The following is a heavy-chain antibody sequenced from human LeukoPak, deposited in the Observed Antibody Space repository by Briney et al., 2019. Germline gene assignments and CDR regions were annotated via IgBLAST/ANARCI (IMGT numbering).Heavy chain of an antibody. D-gene: IGHD3-10*01. Sequence: GGSLRLSCAASGFTFSNYAMDWVRQAPGKGLEWVAVISYDGSNKYYADSVKGRFTISRDNSKNTLYLQMNSLRAEDTAVYYCARDAGYYGSGSYIDYWGQGTLVTVSS. CDR3: ARDAGYYGSGSYIDY. CDR1: GFTFSNYA. J-gene: IGHJ4*02. CDR2: ISYDGSNK. V-gene: IGHV3-30*04.